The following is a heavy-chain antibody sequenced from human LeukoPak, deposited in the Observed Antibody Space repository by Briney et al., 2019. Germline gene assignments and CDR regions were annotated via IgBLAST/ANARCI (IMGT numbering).Heavy chain of an antibody. CDR2: IYHSGST. V-gene: IGHV4-4*02. CDR3: ARVVAAAGTWGDYFDY. CDR1: GGSISSCNW. D-gene: IGHD6-13*01. Sequence: PSETLSLTCAVSGGSISSCNWWCWVRQPPGEGLEWVGEIYHSGSTNYNPSLKSRVTISVDKSKNQFSLKLSSVTAADTAVYYCARVVAAAGTWGDYFDYWGQGTLVTVSS. J-gene: IGHJ4*02.